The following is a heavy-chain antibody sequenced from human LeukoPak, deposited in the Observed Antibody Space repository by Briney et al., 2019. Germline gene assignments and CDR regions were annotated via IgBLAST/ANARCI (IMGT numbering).Heavy chain of an antibody. V-gene: IGHV4-30-4*08. CDR1: GGSISSSSYN. J-gene: IGHJ4*02. Sequence: SETLSLTCTVSGGSISSSSYNWGWIRQPPGKGLEWIGYIYYSGSTYYNPSLKSRVTISVDTSKNQFSLKLSSVTAADTAVYYCARAVEEDYFDYWGQGTLVTVSS. CDR2: IYYSGST. CDR3: ARAVEEDYFDY.